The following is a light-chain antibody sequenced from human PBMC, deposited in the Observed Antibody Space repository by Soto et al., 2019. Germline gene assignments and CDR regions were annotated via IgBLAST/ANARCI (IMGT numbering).Light chain of an antibody. CDR1: QGIIDY. Sequence: DIQMTQSPSSLSASVGDTVTITCRASQGIIDYLAWYQQRPGKAPTLLIYAASTLHTGVPSRFSGSRAGTDFTLTIRSLPLEDVATYYDQKYDTAPLTFVPGTKVES. V-gene: IGKV1-27*01. J-gene: IGKJ1*01. CDR2: AAS. CDR3: QKYDTAPLT.